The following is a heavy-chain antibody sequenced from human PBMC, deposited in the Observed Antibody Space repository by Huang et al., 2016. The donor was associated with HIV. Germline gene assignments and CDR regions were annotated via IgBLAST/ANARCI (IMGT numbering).Heavy chain of an antibody. V-gene: IGHV5-51*03. CDR2: ILPGDSDT. CDR3: ASTASYSGSYRGAFDI. CDR1: GYSFSTYW. Sequence: EVQLVQSGAEVKKPGESLKISCKDSGYSFSTYWIGWVRQMPGKGLEWMGMILPGDSDTRYSPSFQGQVTISADKSISTAYLQWSSLKASDTAMYYCASTASYSGSYRGAFDIWGQGTMVTVSS. D-gene: IGHD1-26*01. J-gene: IGHJ3*02.